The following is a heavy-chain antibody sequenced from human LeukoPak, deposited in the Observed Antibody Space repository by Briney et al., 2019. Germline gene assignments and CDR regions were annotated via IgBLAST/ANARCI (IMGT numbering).Heavy chain of an antibody. CDR2: IIPISGTA. Sequence: VASVKVSCKASGDTFSTYAISWVRLAPGQGLKWMGRIIPISGTAEYAEKFQGRVTITADESTSTAYMELSSLRSEDTAVYYCATKTHYFYNSGYPFDYWGQGTLVTVSS. CDR1: GDTFSTYA. V-gene: IGHV1-69*13. CDR3: ATKTHYFYNSGYPFDY. J-gene: IGHJ4*01. D-gene: IGHD3-22*01.